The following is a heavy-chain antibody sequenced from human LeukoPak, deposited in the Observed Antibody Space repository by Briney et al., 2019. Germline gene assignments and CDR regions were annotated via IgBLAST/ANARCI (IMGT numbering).Heavy chain of an antibody. CDR1: GFTFSDYY. J-gene: IGHJ4*02. D-gene: IGHD1-26*01. Sequence: TGGSLRLSCAASGFTFSDYYMSWIRQAPGKGLEWVSYISSSGSTIYYADSVKGRFTISRDDAKNSLYLQMNSLRAEDTAVYYCARDLRRPRSLFDYWGQGTLVTVSS. V-gene: IGHV3-11*04. CDR3: ARDLRRPRSLFDY. CDR2: ISSSGSTI.